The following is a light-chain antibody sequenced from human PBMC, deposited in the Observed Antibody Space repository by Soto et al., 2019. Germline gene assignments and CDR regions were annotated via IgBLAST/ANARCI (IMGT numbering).Light chain of an antibody. J-gene: IGLJ1*01. Sequence: QSVLTQPASVSGSPGQSITISCTGTCSDVGGYKYVSWYQQHPGKAPKLMIYDVSNRPSGVSNRFSGSKSGNTASLNISGLQAEDEADYYCSSYRSSSTLYVFGTGTKLTVL. CDR1: CSDVGGYKY. CDR3: SSYRSSSTLYV. V-gene: IGLV2-14*01. CDR2: DVS.